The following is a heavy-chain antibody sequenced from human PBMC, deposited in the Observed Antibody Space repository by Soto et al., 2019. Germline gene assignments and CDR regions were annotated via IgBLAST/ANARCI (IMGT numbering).Heavy chain of an antibody. Sequence: GGSLRLSCAASGFTFSSYGMHWVRQAPGKGLEWVAVIWYDGSNKYYADSVKGRFTISRDNSKNTLYLQMNSLRAEDTAVYYCARETIFGVVTMHYYYYGMDVWGQGTTVTVSS. CDR1: GFTFSSYG. CDR2: IWYDGSNK. D-gene: IGHD3-3*01. V-gene: IGHV3-33*01. CDR3: ARETIFGVVTMHYYYYGMDV. J-gene: IGHJ6*02.